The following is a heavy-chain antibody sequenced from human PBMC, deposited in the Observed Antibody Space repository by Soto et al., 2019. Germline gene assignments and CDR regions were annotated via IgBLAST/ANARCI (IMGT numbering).Heavy chain of an antibody. CDR2: IYYSGIT. D-gene: IGHD1-20*01. J-gene: IGHJ6*02. V-gene: IGHV4-59*01. CDR1: GVSISSYY. CDR3: ARYKSNYYYGMDV. Sequence: QVQLQESAPGLVKPSATLSLTCTVSGVSISSYYWSWVRKPPGKGLEWIGYIYYSGITNYNPSLKSRVTTSVDTSKNQFSLKLSSVTAADTAVYYCARYKSNYYYGMDVWGQGTTVTVSS.